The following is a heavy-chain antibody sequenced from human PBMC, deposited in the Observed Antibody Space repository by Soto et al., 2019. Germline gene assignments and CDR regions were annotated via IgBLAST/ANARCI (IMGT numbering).Heavy chain of an antibody. V-gene: IGHV4-59*01. Sequence: LSLTCTVSGGSISSYYWTWIRQPPGKGLEWIGYIYYSGSTNYNPSLKSRVTISVDTSKNQFSLKLSSVTAADTAVYYCARGRLQGDYWGQGTLVTVSS. CDR1: GGSISSYY. J-gene: IGHJ4*02. CDR3: ARGRLQGDY. D-gene: IGHD6-25*01. CDR2: IYYSGST.